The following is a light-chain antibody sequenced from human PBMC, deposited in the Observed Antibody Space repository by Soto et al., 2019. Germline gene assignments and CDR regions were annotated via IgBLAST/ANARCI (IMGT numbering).Light chain of an antibody. CDR3: QVWETSSGDQAI. CDR2: YDS. Sequence: SYELTQPPSVSVAPGKTATITCGGNSIGSKSVHWYQQMPGQAPVLVISYDSDRTSGIPERFSGSNSGNTATLTISRVEPGDEADYYCQVWETSSGDQAIFGAGTQLTVL. J-gene: IGLJ7*01. V-gene: IGLV3-21*01. CDR1: SIGSKS.